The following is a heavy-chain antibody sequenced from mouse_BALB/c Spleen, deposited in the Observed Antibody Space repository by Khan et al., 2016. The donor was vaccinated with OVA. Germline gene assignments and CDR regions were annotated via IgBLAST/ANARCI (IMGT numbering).Heavy chain of an antibody. CDR1: GFTFSSYT. Sequence: EVELVESGGGLVKPGGSLKLSCAASGFTFSSYTMSWIRQTPEKRLEWVATISSGGDNTYYPDSVKGRFTISRDNAQNNLYLQMSRLRSEDTACYYCARSNYGTFAYWGQGTLVTVSA. V-gene: IGHV5-9*03. CDR3: ARSNYGTFAY. J-gene: IGHJ3*01. CDR2: ISSGGDNT. D-gene: IGHD2-1*01.